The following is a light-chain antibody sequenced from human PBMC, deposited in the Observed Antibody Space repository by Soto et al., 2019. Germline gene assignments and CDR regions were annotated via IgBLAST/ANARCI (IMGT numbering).Light chain of an antibody. V-gene: IGKV3-20*01. CDR1: QSVSSS. CDR3: QHYAVSPWT. CDR2: GAS. J-gene: IGKJ1*01. Sequence: TQFGFTVSLSPGRCATLYCMASQSVSSSLAWYQERPGQAPRLLIYGASSRATGISDRFSGSGSGTDFTLTISRLEPEDFALYYCQHYAVSPWTFGEGTKVDIK.